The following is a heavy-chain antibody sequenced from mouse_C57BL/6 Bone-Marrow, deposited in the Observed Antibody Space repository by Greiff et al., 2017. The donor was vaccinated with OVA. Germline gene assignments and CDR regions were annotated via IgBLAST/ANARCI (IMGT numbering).Heavy chain of an antibody. Sequence: QVQLQQPGAELVKPGASVKLSCKASGYTFTSYWMHWVKQRPGQGLEWIGMIHPNSGSTNYNEKFKSKATLTVDKSSSTADMQLSSLTSEDSAVYYCARSVTMVTYCDYWGQGTTLTVSS. CDR3: ARSVTMVTYCDY. CDR1: GYTFTSYW. CDR2: IHPNSGST. V-gene: IGHV1-64*01. J-gene: IGHJ2*01. D-gene: IGHD2-2*01.